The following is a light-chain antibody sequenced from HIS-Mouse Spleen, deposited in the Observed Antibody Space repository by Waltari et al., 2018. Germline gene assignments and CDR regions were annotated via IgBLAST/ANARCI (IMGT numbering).Light chain of an antibody. J-gene: IGKJ5*01. CDR1: PDIINY. V-gene: IGKV1-33*01. Sequence: DIKMTQSPSSLSASVGDRVTITCQASPDIINYLNWYQQKPGKAPKLLIYDASNLGTGVPSRFSGSGSGTDFTFTISSLQPEDIATYYCQQYDNLPITFGQGTRLEIK. CDR3: QQYDNLPIT. CDR2: DAS.